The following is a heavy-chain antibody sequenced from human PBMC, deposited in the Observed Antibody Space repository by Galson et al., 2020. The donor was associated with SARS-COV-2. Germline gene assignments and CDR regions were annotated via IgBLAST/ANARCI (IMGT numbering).Heavy chain of an antibody. CDR1: GFIVSGNY. V-gene: IGHV3-53*01. J-gene: IGHJ3*01. CDR3: AREASSGDHPGAFDV. Sequence: GESLKISCAAAGFIVSGNYVNWVRQAPGKGLEWVSVISSTDNTYYADSVKGRFTISRDNSKNTVYLQMNSLRVEDTAIYYCAREASSGDHPGAFDVWGLGTMVTVSS. D-gene: IGHD3-22*01. CDR2: ISSTDNT.